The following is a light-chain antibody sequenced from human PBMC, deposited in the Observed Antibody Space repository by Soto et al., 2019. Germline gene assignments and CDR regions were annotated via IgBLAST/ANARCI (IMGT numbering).Light chain of an antibody. V-gene: IGKV3-15*01. CDR2: GGF. Sequence: IVLTQSPGTLSVSPGERVILSCRASQTLRNKLAWYQQTPGQAPRLLIYGGFTRATGIPARFSGSGSGTXXXXXXXXLXSEDFAIXYCQQHNAWPLTFGPGTKLDLK. J-gene: IGKJ3*01. CDR1: QTLRNK. CDR3: QQHNAWPLT.